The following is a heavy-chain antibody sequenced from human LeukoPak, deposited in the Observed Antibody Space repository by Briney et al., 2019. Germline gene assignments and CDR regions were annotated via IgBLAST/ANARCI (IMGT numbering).Heavy chain of an antibody. V-gene: IGHV4-59*01. CDR2: VHFSGST. D-gene: IGHD6-19*01. CDR3: ARVASDWSLVDP. Sequence: SEILSLTCPVTGGSLTGYYWTWIRQAPQNGLEWIGYVHFSGSTNYNPSLKSRVTISVDTSKNHFSLRLSSVTAADTAVYYCARVASDWSLVDPWGQGTLVTVSS. J-gene: IGHJ5*02. CDR1: GGSLTGYY.